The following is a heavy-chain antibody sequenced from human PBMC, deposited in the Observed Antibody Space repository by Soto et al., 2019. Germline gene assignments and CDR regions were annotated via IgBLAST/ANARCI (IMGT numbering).Heavy chain of an antibody. CDR1: GYTFTSYG. V-gene: IGHV1-69*13. CDR3: ARDSHHPYHPAAAGTIGRFDP. J-gene: IGHJ5*02. CDR2: IIPIFGTA. Sequence: GASVKVSCKASGYTFTSYGISWVRQAPGQGLEWMGGIIPIFGTANYAQKLQGRVTMTADESTSTAYMELSSLRSEDTAVYYCARDSHHPYHPAAAGTIGRFDPWGQGTLVTVSS. D-gene: IGHD6-13*01.